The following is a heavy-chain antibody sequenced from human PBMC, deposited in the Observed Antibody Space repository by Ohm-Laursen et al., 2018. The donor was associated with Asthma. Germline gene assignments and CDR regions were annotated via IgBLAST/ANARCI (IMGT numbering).Heavy chain of an antibody. CDR3: ARDSRYSSSWYIDY. V-gene: IGHV3-30-3*01. CDR1: GFTFSNFA. J-gene: IGHJ4*02. CDR2: ITSDGSWT. Sequence: SLRLSCAASGFTFSNFAMHWVRQAPGKGLEWVSIITSDGSWTSYADSVKGRFTISRDNSKNTLYLQMNSLRAEDTAVYYCARDSRYSSSWYIDYWGQGTLVTVSS. D-gene: IGHD6-13*01.